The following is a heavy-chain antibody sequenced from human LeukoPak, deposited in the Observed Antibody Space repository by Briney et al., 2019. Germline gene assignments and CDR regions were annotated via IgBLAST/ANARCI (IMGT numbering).Heavy chain of an antibody. CDR3: AKDESISVAADWFDP. CDR2: IDGSGDRT. J-gene: IGHJ5*02. V-gene: IGHV3-23*01. CDR1: GFTFRSHH. Sequence: GGSLRLSCGGLGFTFRSHHMTWIRQPAGKGLEWVSAIDGSGDRTYYADSVKGRSTISRDNSKKTLYLQMNSLRVEDTGVYYCAKDESISVAADWFDPAGQGILVTVSS. D-gene: IGHD6-19*01.